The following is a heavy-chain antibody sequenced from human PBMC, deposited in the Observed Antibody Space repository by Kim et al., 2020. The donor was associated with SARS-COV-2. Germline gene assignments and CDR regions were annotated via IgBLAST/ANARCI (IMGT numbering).Heavy chain of an antibody. V-gene: IGHV3-23*01. CDR3: AKDFSDFPGHFDY. J-gene: IGHJ4*02. D-gene: IGHD3-3*01. Sequence: ADSVKGRFTISRDNSKNTLYLKMNSLRAEDTAVYYCAKDFSDFPGHFDYWGQGTLVTVSS.